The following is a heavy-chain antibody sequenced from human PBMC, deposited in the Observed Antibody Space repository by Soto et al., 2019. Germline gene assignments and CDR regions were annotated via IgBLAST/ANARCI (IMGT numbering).Heavy chain of an antibody. CDR3: GSDPT. CDR2: IIHIFRTT. J-gene: IGHJ5*02. CDR1: GGSFSGQR. V-gene: IGHV1-69*13. Sequence: ASVQVPCKASGGSFSGQRVSWVRQAPGQRLEWMGRIIHIFRTTNYARKFQGRLTITADESTNTASMVLTSLTAEETAIYYCGSDPTWGPGTLVTVSS.